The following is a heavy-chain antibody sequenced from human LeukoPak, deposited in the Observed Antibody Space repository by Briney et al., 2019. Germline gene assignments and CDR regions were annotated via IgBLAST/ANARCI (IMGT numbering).Heavy chain of an antibody. CDR3: ASRHCSGGGCYFAGADPFDY. J-gene: IGHJ4*02. Sequence: GGSLRLSCAASGFTVSSTYVSWVRQAPGKGLEWVSIIYKGGNTYYIDSVKGRFTISRDTSKNTLYLQMNSLRAEDTAVYYCASRHCSGGGCYFAGADPFDYWGQGTLVTVSS. CDR2: IYKGGNT. CDR1: GFTVSSTY. V-gene: IGHV3-53*01. D-gene: IGHD2-15*01.